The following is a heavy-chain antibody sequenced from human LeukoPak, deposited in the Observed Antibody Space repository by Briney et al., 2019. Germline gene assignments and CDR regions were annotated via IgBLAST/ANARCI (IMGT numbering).Heavy chain of an antibody. J-gene: IGHJ6*03. D-gene: IGHD3-16*01. CDR3: AKGRLWGRGGYHYHYMDV. CDR2: ISGSGSSP. CDR1: GFTFSSDA. V-gene: IGHV3-23*01. Sequence: GGSLRLSCEASGFTFSSDAMNWVRQAPGKGLEWVSAISGSGSSPYYADSVKGRFTVSRDNTKNTLYLQMSSLRVEDTALYYCAKGRLWGRGGYHYHYMDVWGKGTAVTISS.